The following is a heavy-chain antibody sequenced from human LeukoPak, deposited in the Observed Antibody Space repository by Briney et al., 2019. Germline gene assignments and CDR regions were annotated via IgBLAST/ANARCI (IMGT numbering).Heavy chain of an antibody. V-gene: IGHV1-2*06. CDR2: INPNNCGT. D-gene: IGHD5-18*01. J-gene: IGHJ4*02. Sequence: ASVKVSCKASGYTFTGYYMHWVRQAPGQGLEWMGRINPNNCGTNYAQKFQGRVTMTRDTSISTAYMELSRLRSDDTAVYYCARDLGGYSYGPDEFDYWGQGTLVTVSS. CDR3: ARDLGGYSYGPDEFDY. CDR1: GYTFTGYY.